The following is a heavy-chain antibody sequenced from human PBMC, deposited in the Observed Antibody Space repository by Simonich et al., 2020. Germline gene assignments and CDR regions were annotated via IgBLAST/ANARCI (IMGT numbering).Heavy chain of an antibody. CDR3: ARPLPGIAVAGTPRDFDY. CDR1: GFTLSRYG. D-gene: IGHD6-19*01. J-gene: IGHJ4*02. CDR2: IWYDENNK. V-gene: IGHV3-33*01. Sequence: QVQLVESGGGVVQPGRSLRLSCAASGFTLSRYGIHWVRHAPDKGLECVAVIWYDENNKSYADSGKGRFTISRENSKNTLYLQMNSLRAEDTAVYYCARPLPGIAVAGTPRDFDYWGQGTLVTVSS.